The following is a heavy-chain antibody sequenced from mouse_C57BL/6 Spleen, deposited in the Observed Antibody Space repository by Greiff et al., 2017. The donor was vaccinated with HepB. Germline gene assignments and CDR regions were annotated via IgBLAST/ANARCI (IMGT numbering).Heavy chain of an antibody. CDR1: GYTFTSYW. D-gene: IGHD2-4*01. Sequence: VQLQQSGAELVKPGASVKMSCKASGYTFTSYWITWVKQRPGQGLEWIGDIYPGSGSTNYNEKFKSKATLTVDTSSSTAYMQLSSLTSEDSAVYYCATWGDYDGYFDVWGTGTTVTVSS. V-gene: IGHV1-55*01. CDR2: IYPGSGST. CDR3: ATWGDYDGYFDV. J-gene: IGHJ1*03.